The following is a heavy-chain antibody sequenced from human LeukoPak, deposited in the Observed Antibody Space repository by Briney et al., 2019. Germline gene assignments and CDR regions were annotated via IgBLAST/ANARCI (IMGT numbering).Heavy chain of an antibody. D-gene: IGHD5-18*01. CDR2: ISGSGGST. Sequence: GGSLRLSCAASGFTFYNYGMSWVRQAPGKGLEWVSVISGSGGSTYDADSVKGRFTISRDNAKNSLYLQMNSLRAEDTAVYYCARLPYSYGSYYFDYWGQGTLVTVSS. CDR1: GFTFYNYG. CDR3: ARLPYSYGSYYFDY. J-gene: IGHJ4*02. V-gene: IGHV3-23*01.